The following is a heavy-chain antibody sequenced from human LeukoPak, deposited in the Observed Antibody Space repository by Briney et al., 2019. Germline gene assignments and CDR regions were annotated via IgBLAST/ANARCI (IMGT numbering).Heavy chain of an antibody. CDR1: GFTFADYY. V-gene: IGHV3-11*01. CDR3: GRGVRGSPVDY. D-gene: IGHD3-10*01. J-gene: IGHJ4*02. Sequence: PGGSLRLSCAGPGFTFADYYLSWIRQAPGKGLEWISDISTTGRTHYGDSVQGRFTISRDNAKNSLFLQMNSLRADDTGVYYCGRGVRGSPVDYWGQGTLLTVSS. CDR2: ISTTGRT.